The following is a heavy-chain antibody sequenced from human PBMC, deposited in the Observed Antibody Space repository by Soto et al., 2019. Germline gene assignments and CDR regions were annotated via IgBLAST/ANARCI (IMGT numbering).Heavy chain of an antibody. CDR3: AADWSNRPFDF. D-gene: IGHD3-3*01. Sequence: QMQLVQSGPEVKKPGTSVKVSCKASGFTLTSADVQWVRQTRGHRLEWIGWIVGGSGSTNYAQQFQGRLAITRDMSTSTVYMELSSLRSEDTAVYYCAADWSNRPFDFWGQGTLVTVSS. CDR1: GFTLTSAD. J-gene: IGHJ4*02. CDR2: IVGGSGST. V-gene: IGHV1-58*01.